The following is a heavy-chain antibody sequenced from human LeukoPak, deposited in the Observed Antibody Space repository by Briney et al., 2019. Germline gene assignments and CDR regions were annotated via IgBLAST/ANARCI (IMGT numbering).Heavy chain of an antibody. D-gene: IGHD3-22*01. Sequence: PGTSLRLSCAASGFTFSRYGMHWVRQAPGKGLEWVAVIWYDGSNKYYADSVKGRFTISRDNSKNTLYLQMNSLRIEDTAVYYCAGDRPGNGYYDTSGHYYFYYWGQGTLVAVSS. CDR1: GFTFSRYG. J-gene: IGHJ4*02. V-gene: IGHV3-33*01. CDR2: IWYDGSNK. CDR3: AGDRPGNGYYDTSGHYYFYY.